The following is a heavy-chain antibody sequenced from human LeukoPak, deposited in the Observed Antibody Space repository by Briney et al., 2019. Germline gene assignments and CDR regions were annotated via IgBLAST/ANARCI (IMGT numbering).Heavy chain of an antibody. D-gene: IGHD5-18*01. V-gene: IGHV3-48*02. J-gene: IGHJ4*02. CDR1: GFTFSTCT. Sequence: PGGSLRLSCAASGFTFSTCTMNWVRQAPWKGLEWVSTVSDSRDVHYSDSVKGRFTISRDNARNSLYLQMNSLRDEDTAVYYCTRDGLHTAHFDYWGQGTLVTVSS. CDR2: VSDSRDV. CDR3: TRDGLHTAHFDY.